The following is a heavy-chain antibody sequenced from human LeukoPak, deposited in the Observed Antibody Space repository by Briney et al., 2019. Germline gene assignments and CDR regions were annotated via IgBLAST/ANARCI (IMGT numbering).Heavy chain of an antibody. V-gene: IGHV3-73*01. J-gene: IGHJ4*02. CDR1: GFTFSSYA. Sequence: GGSLRLSCAASGFTFSSYAMSWVRQASGKGLEWVGRIRSKANSYATAYAASVKGRFTISRDDSKNTAYLQMNSLKTEDTAVYYCTRLRYYYDSSGYYFFDYWGQGTLVTVSS. CDR3: TRLRYYYDSSGYYFFDY. D-gene: IGHD3-22*01. CDR2: IRSKANSYAT.